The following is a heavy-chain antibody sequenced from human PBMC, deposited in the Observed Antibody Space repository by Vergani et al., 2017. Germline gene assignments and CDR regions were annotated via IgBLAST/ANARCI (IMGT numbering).Heavy chain of an antibody. CDR1: GYSFTSYW. V-gene: IGHV5-51*01. CDR2: IYPGDSDT. Sequence: EVQLVQSGADVKKPGESLKISCKGSGYSFTSYWIGWVRQMPGKGLEWMGIIYPGDSDTRYSPSFQGQVTISADKSISTAYLQWSSLKASDTAMYYCARLRDPTDYYYYGMDVWGQGTTVTVSS. CDR3: ARLRDPTDYYYYGMDV. J-gene: IGHJ6*02.